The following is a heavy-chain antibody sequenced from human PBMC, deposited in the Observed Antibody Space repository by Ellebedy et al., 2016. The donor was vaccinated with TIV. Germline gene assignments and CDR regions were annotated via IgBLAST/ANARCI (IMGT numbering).Heavy chain of an antibody. CDR2: INPSGGST. CDR3: AITGTTSYYYYGMDV. D-gene: IGHD1-7*01. J-gene: IGHJ6*02. V-gene: IGHV1-46*01. CDR1: GYSFTGYP. Sequence: ASVKVSCKASGYSFTGYPMNWVRQAPGQGLEWMGIINPSGGSTSYAQKFQGRVTITADESTSTAYMELSSLRSEDTAVYYCAITGTTSYYYYGMDVWGQGTTVTVSS.